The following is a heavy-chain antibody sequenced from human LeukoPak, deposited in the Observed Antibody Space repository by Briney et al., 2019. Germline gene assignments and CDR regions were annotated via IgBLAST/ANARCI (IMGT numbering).Heavy chain of an antibody. V-gene: IGHV3-7*01. Sequence: GGSLRLSCAASGFTFSNYALSWVRQAPGKGLEWVANIKQDGSEKYYVDSVKGRFTISRDNAKNSLYLQMNSLRAEDTAVYYCAVDADFDYWGQGTLVTVSS. D-gene: IGHD2-2*01. CDR1: GFTFSNYA. CDR3: AVDADFDY. J-gene: IGHJ4*02. CDR2: IKQDGSEK.